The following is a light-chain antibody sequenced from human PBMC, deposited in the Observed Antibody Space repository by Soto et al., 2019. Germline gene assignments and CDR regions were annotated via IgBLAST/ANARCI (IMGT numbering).Light chain of an antibody. Sequence: QSALTQPASVSGSPGQSITISCTATSSDVGSYNLVSWYQQHPGKAPKPMIYEGSKRPSGVSNRFSGSKSGNTASLTISGLQAEDEADYYCCSYAGSSTWVFGTGTTLTVL. J-gene: IGLJ1*01. CDR2: EGS. CDR1: SSDVGSYNL. V-gene: IGLV2-23*01. CDR3: CSYAGSSTWV.